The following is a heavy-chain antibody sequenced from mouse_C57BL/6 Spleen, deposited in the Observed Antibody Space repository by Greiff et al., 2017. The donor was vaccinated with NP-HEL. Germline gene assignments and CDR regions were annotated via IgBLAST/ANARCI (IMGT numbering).Heavy chain of an antibody. J-gene: IGHJ4*01. V-gene: IGHV1-42*01. Sequence: VQLKESGPELVKPGASVKISCKASGYSFTGYYMNWVKQSPEKSLEWIGEINPSTGGTTYNQKFKAKATLTVDKSSSTAYMQLKSLTSEDSAVYYCASPYDYDGGAMDYWGQGTSVTVSS. CDR1: GYSFTGYY. CDR2: INPSTGGT. CDR3: ASPYDYDGGAMDY. D-gene: IGHD2-4*01.